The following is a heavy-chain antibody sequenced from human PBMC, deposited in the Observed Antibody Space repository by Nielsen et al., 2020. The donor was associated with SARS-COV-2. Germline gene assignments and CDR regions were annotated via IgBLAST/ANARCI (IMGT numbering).Heavy chain of an antibody. V-gene: IGHV4-4*08. CDR2: ISSRGST. D-gene: IGHD3-10*01. J-gene: IGHJ4*02. CDR3: ARRVVRGVIINYFDY. CDR1: GGSISSYN. Sequence: SETLSLTCTVSGGSISSYNWNWIRQPPGKGLEWIGYISSRGSTIYNPSLKSRVTISVDTSKNQFSLKLSSVTAADTAVYYCARRVVRGVIINYFDYWGQGTLVTVSS.